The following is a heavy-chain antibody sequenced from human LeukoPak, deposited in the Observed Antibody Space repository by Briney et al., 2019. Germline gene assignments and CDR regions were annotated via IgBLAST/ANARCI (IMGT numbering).Heavy chain of an antibody. V-gene: IGHV1-69*06. CDR1: GGTFSSYA. CDR2: IIPIFGTA. J-gene: IGHJ4*02. D-gene: IGHD6-19*01. Sequence: GASVKVSRKASGGTFSSYAISWVRQAPGQGLEWMGGIIPIFGTANYAQKFQGRVTITADKSTSTAYMELSSLRSEDTAVYYCASSNGYSSGWYLPITDYWGQGTLVTVSS. CDR3: ASSNGYSSGWYLPITDY.